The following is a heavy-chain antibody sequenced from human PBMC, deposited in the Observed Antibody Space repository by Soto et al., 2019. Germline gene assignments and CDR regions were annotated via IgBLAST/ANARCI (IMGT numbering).Heavy chain of an antibody. J-gene: IGHJ6*02. V-gene: IGHV1-69*02. D-gene: IGHD4-17*01. CDR2: IIPALGIT. CDR3: ARRSPLDGEPTHYCYFYSMDV. Sequence: QVQLVQSGAEVKKPGSSVKVSCKTSGGTFTRYTISWVRQAPGQGLEWMGRIIPALGITNYAHKFQDRVTISPDTSTTTSYMDLSSLTSEDTAGYYCARRSPLDGEPTHYCYFYSMDVWGQGTTVTVSS. CDR1: GGTFTRYT.